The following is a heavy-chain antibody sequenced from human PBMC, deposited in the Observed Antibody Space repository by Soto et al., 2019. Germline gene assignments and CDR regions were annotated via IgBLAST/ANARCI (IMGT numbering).Heavy chain of an antibody. J-gene: IGHJ6*02. V-gene: IGHV4-34*01. CDR2: INHSGST. CDR1: GGSFSGYY. CDR3: ARGLPNSSIWYSYYYYYYGMDV. D-gene: IGHD6-13*01. Sequence: QVQLQQWGAGLLKPSETLSLTCAVYGGSFSGYYWSWIRQPPGKGLEWIGEINHSGSTNYNPSLKSRVTISVDTSKNQFSLKLSSVTAADTAVYYCARGLPNSSIWYSYYYYYYGMDVWGQGTTVTVSS.